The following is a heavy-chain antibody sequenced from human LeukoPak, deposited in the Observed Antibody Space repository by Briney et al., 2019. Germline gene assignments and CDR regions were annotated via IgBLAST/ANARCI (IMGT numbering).Heavy chain of an antibody. CDR3: ARDISDDY. V-gene: IGHV3-21*01. D-gene: IGHD1-26*01. Sequence: SRGSLRLSCAVSGLTFSSNAMNSVRQAPGGGLEWVSCISSSSTYMLYADSAKGRFTISRDNAKNSLCLQMNSLRAQDTAVYYCARDISDDYWGQGTLVTVSS. CDR1: GLTFSSNA. J-gene: IGHJ4*02. CDR2: ISSSSTYM.